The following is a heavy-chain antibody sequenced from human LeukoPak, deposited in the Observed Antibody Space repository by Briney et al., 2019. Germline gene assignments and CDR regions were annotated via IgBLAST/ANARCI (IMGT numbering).Heavy chain of an antibody. V-gene: IGHV3-48*01. D-gene: IGHD3-10*01. CDR3: AKDRGWSTMVRGVIDY. J-gene: IGHJ4*02. Sequence: GGSLRLSCAASGFTFSSYSMNWVRQAPGKRLEWVSYIISSATTTYYADSVKGRFTISRDNSKNTLYLQMNSLRAEDTAVYYCAKDRGWSTMVRGVIDYWGQGTLVTVSS. CDR1: GFTFSSYS. CDR2: IISSATTT.